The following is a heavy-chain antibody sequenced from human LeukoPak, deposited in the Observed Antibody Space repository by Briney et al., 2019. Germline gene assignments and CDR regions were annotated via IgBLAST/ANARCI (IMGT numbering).Heavy chain of an antibody. J-gene: IGHJ3*02. D-gene: IGHD1-26*01. CDR3: AKDSGSGPPGAFDI. CDR2: ISGSGGST. V-gene: IGHV3-23*01. CDR1: GLTFSHAW. Sequence: GGSLRLSCVASGLTFSHAWMSWVRQAPGKGLEWVSAISGSGGSTYYADSVKGRFTISRDNSKNTLYLQMNSLRAEDTAVYYCAKDSGSGPPGAFDIWGQGTMVTVSS.